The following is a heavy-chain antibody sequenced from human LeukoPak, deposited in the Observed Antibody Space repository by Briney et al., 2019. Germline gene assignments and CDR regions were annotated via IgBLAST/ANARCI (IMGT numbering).Heavy chain of an antibody. CDR1: GFTFSRHW. CDR2: IKEDGSEQ. D-gene: IGHD3-10*01. J-gene: IGHJ4*02. V-gene: IGHV3-7*01. Sequence: GGSLRLSCAASGFTFSRHWMTWVRQAPGKGLEWVANIKEDGSEQYYVDSIKGRFTISRDNAKNSLYLQMSSLRAEDTAIYYCAKAVRSMVTGGGYFDSWGQGTLVTVSS. CDR3: AKAVRSMVTGGGYFDS.